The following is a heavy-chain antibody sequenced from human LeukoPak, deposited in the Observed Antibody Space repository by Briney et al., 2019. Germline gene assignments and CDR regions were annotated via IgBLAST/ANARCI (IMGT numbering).Heavy chain of an antibody. Sequence: QSGGSLRLSCAASGFTFSSFGMHWVRQAPGKGLEWVSYISSSSSTIYYADSVKGRFTISRDNAKNSLYLQMNSLRAEDTAVYYCARGGARYMDVWGKGTTVTVSS. CDR3: ARGGARYMDV. V-gene: IGHV3-48*01. D-gene: IGHD3-10*01. J-gene: IGHJ6*03. CDR1: GFTFSSFG. CDR2: ISSSSSTI.